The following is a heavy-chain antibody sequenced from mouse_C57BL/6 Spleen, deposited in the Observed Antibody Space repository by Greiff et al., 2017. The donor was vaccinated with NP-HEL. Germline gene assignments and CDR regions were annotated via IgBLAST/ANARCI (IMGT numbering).Heavy chain of an antibody. V-gene: IGHV1-82*01. CDR3: AREGETAQASWFAY. J-gene: IGHJ3*01. CDR1: GYAFSSSW. Sequence: QVQLQQSGPELVKPGASVKISCKASGYAFSSSWMNWVKQRPGKGLEWIGRIYPGDGDTNYNGKFKGKATLTADKSSSTAYMQLSSLTSEDSAVYFCAREGETAQASWFAYWGQGTLVTVSA. D-gene: IGHD3-2*02. CDR2: IYPGDGDT.